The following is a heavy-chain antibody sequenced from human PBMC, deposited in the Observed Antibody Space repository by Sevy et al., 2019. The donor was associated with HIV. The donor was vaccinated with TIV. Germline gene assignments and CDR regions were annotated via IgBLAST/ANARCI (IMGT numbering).Heavy chain of an antibody. V-gene: IGHV4-39*01. CDR2: IYYSGST. CDR1: GGSISSSSYY. CDR3: ARHGYSCSWYSRYYFDY. Sequence: SETLSLTCAVSGGSISSSSYYWGWIRQPPGKGLEWIGSIYYSGSTYYNPSLKSRVTISVDTSKNQFSLKLSSVTAADTAVYYCARHGYSCSWYSRYYFDYWGQGTLVTVSS. D-gene: IGHD6-13*01. J-gene: IGHJ4*02.